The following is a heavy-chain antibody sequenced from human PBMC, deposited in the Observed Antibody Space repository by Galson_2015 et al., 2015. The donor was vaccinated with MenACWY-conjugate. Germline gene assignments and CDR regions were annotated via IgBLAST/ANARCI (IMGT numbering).Heavy chain of an antibody. D-gene: IGHD3-22*01. CDR2: INPSGGST. CDR3: AAGFLDIDYYDMVRLDY. Sequence: SVKVSCKASGYTFTSYYMHWVRQAPGQGLEWMGIINPSGGSTSYAQKFQERVTITRDMSTSTAYMELSSLRSEDTAVYYCAAGFLDIDYYDMVRLDYWGQGTLVTVSS. J-gene: IGHJ4*02. V-gene: IGHV1-46*01. CDR1: GYTFTSYY.